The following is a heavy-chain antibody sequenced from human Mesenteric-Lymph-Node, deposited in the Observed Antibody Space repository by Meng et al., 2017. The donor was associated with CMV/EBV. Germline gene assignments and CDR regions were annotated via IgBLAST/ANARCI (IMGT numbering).Heavy chain of an antibody. CDR3: ARAAPTTMIVVVSDFDY. Sequence: ASMKVSCKASGYTFTSYGISWVRQVPGQGLEWMGWISAYNGNTNYAQKLQGRVTMTTDTSTSTAYMELRSLRSDDTAVYYCARAAPTTMIVVVSDFDYWGQGTLVTVSS. CDR1: GYTFTSYG. J-gene: IGHJ4*02. V-gene: IGHV1-18*01. CDR2: ISAYNGNT. D-gene: IGHD3-22*01.